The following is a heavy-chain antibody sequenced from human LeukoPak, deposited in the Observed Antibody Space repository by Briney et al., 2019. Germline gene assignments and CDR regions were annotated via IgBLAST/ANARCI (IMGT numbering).Heavy chain of an antibody. CDR1: GGSISSYY. CDR2: IYYSGST. D-gene: IGHD6-13*01. CDR3: ARHRGAYSSTELLLYYYYYMDV. Sequence: SETLSLTCTVSGGSISSYYWSWIRQPPGKGLEWIGYIYYSGSTNYNPSLKSRVIISVDTSKNQFSLKLSSVTAADTAVYYCARHRGAYSSTELLLYYYYYMDVWGKGTTVTVSS. J-gene: IGHJ6*03. V-gene: IGHV4-59*08.